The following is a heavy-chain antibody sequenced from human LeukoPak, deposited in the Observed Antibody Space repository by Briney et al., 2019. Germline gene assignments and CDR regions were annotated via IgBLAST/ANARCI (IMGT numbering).Heavy chain of an antibody. Sequence: GRSLRLSCAASGFTFSSYWMSWVRQAPGKGLEWVANIKQDGSEKYYVDSVKGRFTISRDNAKNSLYLQMNSLRAEDTAVYYCARDHWALQYSSSWQPSYFDYWGQGTLVTVSS. V-gene: IGHV3-7*01. J-gene: IGHJ4*02. CDR1: GFTFSSYW. CDR2: IKQDGSEK. CDR3: ARDHWALQYSSSWQPSYFDY. D-gene: IGHD6-13*01.